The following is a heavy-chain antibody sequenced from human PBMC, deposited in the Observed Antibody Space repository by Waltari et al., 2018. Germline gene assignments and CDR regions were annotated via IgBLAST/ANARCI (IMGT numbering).Heavy chain of an antibody. CDR1: GGSITSSSYS. CDR3: ARNEWLAPEGWYFDL. CDR2: IYYRGST. Sequence: QLQLQESAPGLVKPSETLSLTCPVSGGSITSSSYSWGGIRHPPGKGLEWIGGIYYRGSTYYNPSLKSRVTISVDTSKNQFSLKLSSVTAADTAVYYCARNEWLAPEGWYFDLWGRGTLVTVSS. J-gene: IGHJ2*01. V-gene: IGHV4-39*01. D-gene: IGHD6-19*01.